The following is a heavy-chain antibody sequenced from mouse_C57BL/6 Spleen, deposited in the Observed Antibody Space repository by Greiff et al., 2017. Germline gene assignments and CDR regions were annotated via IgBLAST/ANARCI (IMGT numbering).Heavy chain of an antibody. CDR3: ARDSRLPFDY. CDR1: GFTFSSYA. D-gene: IGHD3-2*02. J-gene: IGHJ2*01. CDR2: ISDGGSYT. V-gene: IGHV5-4*01. Sequence: EVKLVESGGGLVKPGGSLKLSCAASGFTFSSYAMSWVRQTPEKRLEWVATISDGGSYTYYPDNVKGRFTISRDNAKNNLYLQMSHLKSEDTAMYYCARDSRLPFDYWGQGTTLTVSS.